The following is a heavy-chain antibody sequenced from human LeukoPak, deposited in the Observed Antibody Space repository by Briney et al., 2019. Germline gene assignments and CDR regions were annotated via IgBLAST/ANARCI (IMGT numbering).Heavy chain of an antibody. V-gene: IGHV3-9*01. Sequence: GGSLRLSCAASGFTFDDYAMHWVRQGPGMGLEWVSGITWNTGTIAYADSVKGRLSISRDNPKKSLHLQMNSLTPEGTALYYCTRSGGGSHWYFDLWGRGTLVAVSS. CDR2: ITWNTGTI. CDR3: TRSGGGSHWYFDL. D-gene: IGHD2-15*01. CDR1: GFTFDDYA. J-gene: IGHJ2*01.